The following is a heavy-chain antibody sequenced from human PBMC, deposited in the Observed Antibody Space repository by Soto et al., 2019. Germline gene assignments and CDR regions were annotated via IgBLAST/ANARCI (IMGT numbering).Heavy chain of an antibody. V-gene: IGHV3-74*01. Sequence: GGSLRLSCAASGFTFSNYWMHWVRQAPGKGLVWVSRINSDGSSASYADSVKGRFTISRDNAKNTLYLQMNSLRAEDTAVYYCARDTLELLYYFDYWGQGTLVTVS. CDR3: ARDTLELLYYFDY. D-gene: IGHD1-7*01. J-gene: IGHJ4*02. CDR1: GFTFSNYW. CDR2: INSDGSSA.